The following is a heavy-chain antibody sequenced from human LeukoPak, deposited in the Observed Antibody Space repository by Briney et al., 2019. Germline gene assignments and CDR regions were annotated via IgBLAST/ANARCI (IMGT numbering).Heavy chain of an antibody. V-gene: IGHV3-7*01. CDR1: GFIFSTSW. J-gene: IGHJ4*02. Sequence: QTGGSLRLSCTASGFIFSTSWMTWVRQAPGKGLEWVANINLDGSEKYYVDSVKGRFTISRDNAKNSLYLQMNSLRAEDTAVYYCARGITSGPRRYDVRNFDYWGQGTLVTVSS. CDR2: INLDGSEK. D-gene: IGHD5-12*01. CDR3: ARGITSGPRRYDVRNFDY.